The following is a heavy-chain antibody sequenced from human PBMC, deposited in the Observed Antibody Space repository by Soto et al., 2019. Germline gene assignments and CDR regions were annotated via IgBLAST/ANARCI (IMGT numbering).Heavy chain of an antibody. J-gene: IGHJ6*03. CDR3: ARDMHSSSSPIGYYYYYMDV. CDR1: GFTFSDHY. CDR2: TRNKANSYTT. D-gene: IGHD6-6*01. Sequence: GGSMRLSCAASGFTFSDHYMDWVRQAPGKGLEWVGRTRNKANSYTTEYAASVKGRFTISRDDSKNSLYLQMNSLKTEDTAVYYCARDMHSSSSPIGYYYYYMDVWGKGTTVTVSS. V-gene: IGHV3-72*01.